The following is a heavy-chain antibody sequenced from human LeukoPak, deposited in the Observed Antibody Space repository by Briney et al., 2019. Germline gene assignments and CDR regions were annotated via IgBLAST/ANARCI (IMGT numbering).Heavy chain of an antibody. CDR1: GFSFTNAW. J-gene: IGHJ4*02. D-gene: IGHD4-17*01. Sequence: GGSLRPSCAASGFSFTNAWMSWVRQAPGKGLEWVGHIKSRTDGGTTDYAAPVKDRFSISRDDSKDTLYLQMNSLKTEDIAVYYCATEYYGAYNYWGQGTLATVSS. V-gene: IGHV3-15*01. CDR3: ATEYYGAYNY. CDR2: IKSRTDGGTT.